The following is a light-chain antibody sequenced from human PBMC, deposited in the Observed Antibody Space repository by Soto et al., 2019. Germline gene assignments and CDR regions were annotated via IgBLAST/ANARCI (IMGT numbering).Light chain of an antibody. CDR3: QQYANSPIT. V-gene: IGKV3-11*01. Sequence: EIVLTQSPATLSLSPGARATLSCRASQSVSSYLAWYQQKPGQAPRLLIYGASNRATGIPGRFSASGSGTDFTLTITPLEPEDFAVYFCQQYANSPITFGQGTRLEIK. CDR2: GAS. CDR1: QSVSSY. J-gene: IGKJ5*01.